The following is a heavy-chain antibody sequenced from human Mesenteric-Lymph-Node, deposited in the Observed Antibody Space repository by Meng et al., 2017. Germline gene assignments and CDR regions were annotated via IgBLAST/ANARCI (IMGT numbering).Heavy chain of an antibody. V-gene: IGHV3-11*04. J-gene: IGHJ6*02. CDR1: GFTFSDYY. CDR2: ISSSGSTI. Sequence: GESLKISCAASGFTFSDYYMSWIRQAPGKGLEWVSYISSSGSTIYYADSVKGRFTISRDNAKNSLYLQMNSLRAEDTAVYYCAREASNGFGTYYHYYYGMDVWGQGTTVTVSS. CDR3: AREASNGFGTYYHYYYGMDV. D-gene: IGHD3-10*01.